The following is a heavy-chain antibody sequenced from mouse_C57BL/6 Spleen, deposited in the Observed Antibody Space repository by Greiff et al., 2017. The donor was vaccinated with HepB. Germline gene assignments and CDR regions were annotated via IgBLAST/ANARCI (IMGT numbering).Heavy chain of an antibody. D-gene: IGHD2-4*01. V-gene: IGHV1-69*01. CDR3: ARSDDYGGAWFAY. CDR1: GYTFTSYW. CDR2: IDPSDSYT. Sequence: VQLQQPGAELVMPGASVKLSCKASGYTFTSYWMHWVKQRPGQGLEWIGEIDPSDSYTNYNQKFKGKSTLTVDKSSSTAYMQLSSLTSEDSAVYYCARSDDYGGAWFAYWGQGTLVTVSA. J-gene: IGHJ3*01.